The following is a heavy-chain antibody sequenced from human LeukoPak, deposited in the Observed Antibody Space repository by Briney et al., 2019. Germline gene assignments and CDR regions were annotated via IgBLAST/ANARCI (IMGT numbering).Heavy chain of an antibody. CDR2: IYPGDFDT. CDR1: GYSFTSYW. D-gene: IGHD6-13*01. J-gene: IGHJ4*02. V-gene: IGHV5-51*01. CDR3: ARTGMYSSSWTDTYYFDY. Sequence: GESLKISCKGSGYSFTSYWIGWVRQMPGKGLEWMGIIYPGDFDTRYSPSFQGQVTISADKSISTAYLQWSSLKASDTAMYYCARTGMYSSSWTDTYYFDYWGQGTLVTVSS.